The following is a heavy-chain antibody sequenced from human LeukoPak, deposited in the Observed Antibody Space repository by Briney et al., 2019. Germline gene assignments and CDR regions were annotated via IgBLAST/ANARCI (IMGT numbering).Heavy chain of an antibody. V-gene: IGHV3-9*01. CDR1: GFTFSSYS. CDR3: AKSPGPAAGIDY. D-gene: IGHD6-13*01. Sequence: PGGSLRLSCAASGFTFSSYSVNWVRQVPGKGLEWVSGISWNSGSIGYADSVKGRFTISRDNAKNSLYLQMNSLRAEDTALYYCAKSPGPAAGIDYWGQGTLVTVSS. J-gene: IGHJ4*02. CDR2: ISWNSGSI.